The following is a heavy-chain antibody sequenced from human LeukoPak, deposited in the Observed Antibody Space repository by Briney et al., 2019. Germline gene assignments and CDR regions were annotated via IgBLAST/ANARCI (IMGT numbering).Heavy chain of an antibody. CDR3: ARLMTTYSSGHDP. CDR1: GGTFISYA. J-gene: IGHJ5*02. CDR2: IIPIFGTA. Sequence: SVKVSCKASGGTFISYAISWVRQVPGQGLEWMGRIIPIFGTANYAQKFQGRVTITTDESTSTAYMELSSLRSEDTAVYYCARLMTTYSSGHDPWGQGTLVTVSS. V-gene: IGHV1-69*05. D-gene: IGHD6-19*01.